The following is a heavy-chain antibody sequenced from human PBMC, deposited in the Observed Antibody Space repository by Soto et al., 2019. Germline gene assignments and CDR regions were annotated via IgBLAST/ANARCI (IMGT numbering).Heavy chain of an antibody. D-gene: IGHD6-19*01. J-gene: IGHJ4*02. V-gene: IGHV3-9*01. CDR3: VKDIHEQWLVSHFEY. Sequence: EVQLVESGGGSVQPGRSLRLSCVASGFTFESYAMHWVRQVPGKGLEWVSGLSWNSGSIGYEDSVKGRFTISRDNAQKSLYLEMNSLRVEDTALHYCVKDIHEQWLVSHFEYWGQGALVTVSS. CDR1: GFTFESYA. CDR2: LSWNSGSI.